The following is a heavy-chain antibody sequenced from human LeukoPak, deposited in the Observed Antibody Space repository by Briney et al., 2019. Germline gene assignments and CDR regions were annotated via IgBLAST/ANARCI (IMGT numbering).Heavy chain of an antibody. CDR1: GFTFSSYS. D-gene: IGHD3-3*01. J-gene: IGHJ5*02. CDR2: IKQDGTEK. CDR3: ARDAEVGTLFGVLSRYNWFDP. V-gene: IGHV3-7*01. Sequence: GGSLRLSCAASGFTFSSYSMNWVRQAPGKGLEWVANIKQDGTEKYCADSVKGRFTISRDNAKKSLYLQMNSLRAEDTAVYYCARDAEVGTLFGVLSRYNWFDPWGQGALVTVSS.